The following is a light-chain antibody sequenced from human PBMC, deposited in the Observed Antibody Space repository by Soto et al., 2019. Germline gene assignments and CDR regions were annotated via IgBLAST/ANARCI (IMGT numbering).Light chain of an antibody. J-gene: IGLJ2*01. CDR2: EVS. CDR3: SSYTSSSITPVV. V-gene: IGLV2-14*01. Sequence: QSALTQPASVSGSPGQSITISCTGTSSDVGGYNYVSWYQQHPGKAPKLMIYEVSNRPSGVSNRFSGSKSGNTASLTISGLQAEDEADYYCSSYTSSSITPVVFGGGTKVTVL. CDR1: SSDVGGYNY.